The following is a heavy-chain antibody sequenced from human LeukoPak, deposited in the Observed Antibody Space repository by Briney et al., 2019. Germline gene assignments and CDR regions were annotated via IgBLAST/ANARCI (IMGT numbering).Heavy chain of an antibody. CDR2: ISGSGGST. D-gene: IGHD6-13*01. CDR3: ANLIGSWYGGDYFDY. J-gene: IGHJ4*02. Sequence: GGSLRLSCAASGFTFSSYAMSWVRQAPGKGLEWVSAISGSGGSTYYADSVKGRFTISRDNSKNTLYLQMNSLRAEDTAVYYCANLIGSWYGGDYFDYWGQGTLVTVSS. CDR1: GFTFSSYA. V-gene: IGHV3-23*01.